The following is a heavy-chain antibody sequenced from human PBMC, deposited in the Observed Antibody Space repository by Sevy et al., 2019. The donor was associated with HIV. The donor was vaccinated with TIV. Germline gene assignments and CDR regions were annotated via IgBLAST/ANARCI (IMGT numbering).Heavy chain of an antibody. CDR2: ISWNSGSI. CDR1: GFTFDDYA. V-gene: IGHV3-9*01. Sequence: GGSLRLSCAASGFTFDDYAMHWVRQAPGKGLEWVSGISWNSGSIGYADSVKGRFTISRDNAKNSLYLQMNSLRADDTALYYCAKDMAHRGHITIFGVVIIQDYYYYGMDVWGQGTTVTVSS. CDR3: AKDMAHRGHITIFGVVIIQDYYYYGMDV. J-gene: IGHJ6*02. D-gene: IGHD3-3*01.